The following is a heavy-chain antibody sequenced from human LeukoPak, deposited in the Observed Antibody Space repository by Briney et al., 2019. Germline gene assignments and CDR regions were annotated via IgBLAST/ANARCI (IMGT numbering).Heavy chain of an antibody. V-gene: IGHV3-21*01. J-gene: IGHJ6*03. D-gene: IGHD6-19*01. CDR2: ISTSSSYI. CDR3: ARDHLSSGSSPDYYYYYYMDV. Sequence: GGSLRLSCAASGFTFSSYNMKWVRQAPGKGLEWVSSISTSSSYIYYADSVKGRFTISRDNAKNTLYLQMNSLRAEDTAVYYCARDHLSSGSSPDYYYYYYMDVWGKGTTVTISS. CDR1: GFTFSSYN.